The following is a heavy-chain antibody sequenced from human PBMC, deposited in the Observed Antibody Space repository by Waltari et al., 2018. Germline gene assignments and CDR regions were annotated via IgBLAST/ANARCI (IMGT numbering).Heavy chain of an antibody. J-gene: IGHJ3*02. CDR2: VDPEDGET. D-gene: IGHD6-13*01. Sequence: EVQLVQSGAEVPTPAATVKVPCKASGSTFPDSYIHWVQQARGKGLEWMGRVDPEDGETIYAEKFQGRVTITADTSTDTAYMELSSLRSEDTAVYYCATGVDSSSSEGAFDIWGQGTMVTVSS. V-gene: IGHV1-69-2*01. CDR1: GSTFPDSY. CDR3: ATGVDSSSSEGAFDI.